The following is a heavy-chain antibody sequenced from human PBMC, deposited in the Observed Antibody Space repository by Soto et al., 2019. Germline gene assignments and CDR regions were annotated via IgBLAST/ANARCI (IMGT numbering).Heavy chain of an antibody. CDR2: ISSSGLTT. J-gene: IGHJ5*01. CDR3: ARYGTRGDW. CDR1: GFNLRLYE. D-gene: IGHD3-10*01. V-gene: IGHV3-48*03. Sequence: GSLSLSCQDAGFNLRLYEMHWVRKAPGKGLEWVSYISSSGLTTYYADFAEGRFTISRDNAKDSLYLHLNSLRVGDTAVYYCARYGTRGDWWGLGTQVTVSS.